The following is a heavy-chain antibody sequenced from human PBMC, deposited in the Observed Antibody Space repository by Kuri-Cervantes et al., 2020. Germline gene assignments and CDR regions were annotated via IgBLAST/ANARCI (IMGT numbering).Heavy chain of an antibody. CDR3: ARAALRYFPLPY. Sequence: ASVKVSCKASGYTFTSYAMHWVRQAPGQRLEWMGWINAGNGNTKYSQKLQGRVTITRDTSASTAYMELSSLRSEDTAVYYCARAALRYFPLPYWGQGTLVTVSS. CDR1: GYTFTSYA. CDR2: INAGNGNT. D-gene: IGHD3-9*01. V-gene: IGHV1-3*01. J-gene: IGHJ4*02.